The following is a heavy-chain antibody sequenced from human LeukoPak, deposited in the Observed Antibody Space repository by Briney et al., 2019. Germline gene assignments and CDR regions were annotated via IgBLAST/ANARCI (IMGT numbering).Heavy chain of an antibody. CDR3: AIHESSIPY. Sequence: GGSLRLSCAASGLTFSNYAMTWVRQAPGNGQEWVSGTSAGSGSTYYADPVKGRFTISRDNSKNTLYLQMSSLRAEDTAIYYCAIHESSIPYWGQGTLVTVSS. J-gene: IGHJ4*02. CDR1: GLTFSNYA. CDR2: TSAGSGST. V-gene: IGHV3-23*01. D-gene: IGHD1-26*01.